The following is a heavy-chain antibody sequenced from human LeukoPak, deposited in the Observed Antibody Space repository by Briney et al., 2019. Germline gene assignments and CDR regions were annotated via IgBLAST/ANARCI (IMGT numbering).Heavy chain of an antibody. D-gene: IGHD6-19*01. CDR1: GFTFSSYA. Sequence: GGSLRLPCAASGFTFSSYAMSWVRQAPGKGLEWVSAISGSGGSAYYADSVKGRFTISRDNSKNTLYLQMNSLRAEDTAVYYCAKGSISSGWYWGQGTLVTVSS. V-gene: IGHV3-23*01. CDR3: AKGSISSGWY. J-gene: IGHJ4*02. CDR2: ISGSGGSA.